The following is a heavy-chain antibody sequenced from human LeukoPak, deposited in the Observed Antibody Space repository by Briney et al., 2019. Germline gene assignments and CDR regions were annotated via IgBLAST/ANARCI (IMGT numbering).Heavy chain of an antibody. CDR1: GFTFNAYY. CDR3: ARHYYDNIWGSYKY. V-gene: IGHV3-7*01. J-gene: IGHJ4*02. D-gene: IGHD3-16*01. Sequence: GGSLRLSCAASGFTFNAYYMAWVRQAPGKGLEWVANVKSDGSGGSYADSVKGRFTISRDNTKNSLYLQMNSLRDEDTAVYYCARHYYDNIWGSYKYWGQGTLVTVSS. CDR2: VKSDGSGG.